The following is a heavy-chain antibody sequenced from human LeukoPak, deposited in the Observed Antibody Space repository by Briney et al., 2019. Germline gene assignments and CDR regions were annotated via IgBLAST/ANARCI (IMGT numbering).Heavy chain of an antibody. D-gene: IGHD2-15*01. J-gene: IGHJ6*02. V-gene: IGHV3-30-3*01. Sequence: GGSLRLSCAASGFTFSGYAMHWVRQAPGKGLEWVAIISYDGSNKNYADSVKGRFTISRDNSKNTLYLQMNSLRAEDTAVYYCARDKADPYYHGMDVWGQGTTVIVSS. CDR3: ARDKADPYYHGMDV. CDR2: ISYDGSNK. CDR1: GFTFSGYA.